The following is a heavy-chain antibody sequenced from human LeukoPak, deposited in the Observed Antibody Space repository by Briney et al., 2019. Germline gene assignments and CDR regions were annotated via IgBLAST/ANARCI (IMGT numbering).Heavy chain of an antibody. D-gene: IGHD6-13*01. Sequence: VASVKVSCKASGYTFTGYYMHWVRQAPGQGLEWMGWINPNSGGTNYAQRFQGRVTMTRDTSISTAYMELSRLRSEDTAVYYCARDIEQLVSDWGQGTLVTVSS. V-gene: IGHV1-2*02. J-gene: IGHJ4*02. CDR1: GYTFTGYY. CDR3: ARDIEQLVSD. CDR2: INPNSGGT.